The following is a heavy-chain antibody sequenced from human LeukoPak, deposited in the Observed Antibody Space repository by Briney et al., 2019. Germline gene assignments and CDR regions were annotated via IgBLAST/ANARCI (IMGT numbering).Heavy chain of an antibody. CDR3: ARLAMIIGRDAFDH. D-gene: IGHD3-22*01. V-gene: IGHV4-59*08. CDR2: MYYRGIT. CDR1: GDSIDASY. J-gene: IGHJ3*01. Sequence: SETLSLTCSVSGDSIDASYWSWIRQPPGKGLEWIGYMYYRGITNYNPSLKSRVTISIDTSKNDFSLSLSSVTAADTAVYYCARLAMIIGRDAFDHWGQGTLVTVS.